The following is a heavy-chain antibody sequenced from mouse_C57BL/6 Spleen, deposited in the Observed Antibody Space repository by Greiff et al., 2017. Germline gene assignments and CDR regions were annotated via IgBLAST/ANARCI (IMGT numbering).Heavy chain of an antibody. V-gene: IGHV1-9*01. D-gene: IGHD1-1*01. CDR3: ALKYGSSYGWYFDV. CDR1: GYTFTGYW. CDR2: ILPGSGST. J-gene: IGHJ1*03. Sequence: VQLQQSGAELMKPAASVKLSCKATGYTFTGYWFWLVKQRPGHGLEWNGEILPGSGSTNYNETLESKDTFTPDTSSNTAYMPLSTLTTEESAIYYCALKYGSSYGWYFDVWGTGTTVTVSS.